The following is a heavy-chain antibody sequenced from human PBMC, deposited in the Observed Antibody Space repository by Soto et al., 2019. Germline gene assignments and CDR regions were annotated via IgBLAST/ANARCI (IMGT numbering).Heavy chain of an antibody. CDR2: IYHSGST. CDR1: GYSISSGYY. D-gene: IGHD3-16*02. J-gene: IGHJ5*02. CDR3: ARGAIDYVWGGVIVLNWFDP. Sequence: PAETLSLTCAVSGYSISSGYYLGLIRDPPGKVLEWIGSIYHSGSTYYNPSLKSRVTISVDTSKNQFSLKLSSVTAADTAVYYCARGAIDYVWGGVIVLNWFDPWGQGTLVTVSS. V-gene: IGHV4-38-2*01.